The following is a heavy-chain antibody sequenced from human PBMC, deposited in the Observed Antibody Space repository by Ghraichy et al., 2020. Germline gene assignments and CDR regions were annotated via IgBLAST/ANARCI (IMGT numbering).Heavy chain of an antibody. CDR1: GFTFSNYA. V-gene: IGHV3-23*01. CDR2: ISGSGGST. D-gene: IGHD3-16*01. CDR3: AKREGGAHFDY. J-gene: IGHJ4*02. Sequence: GGSLRLSCAASGFTFSNYAMSWVRQAPGKGLEWVSVISGSGGSTYYADSVKGRFTISRDNSKNTLYLQMNSLRAEDTAIYYCAKREGGAHFDYWGQGTLVTVSS.